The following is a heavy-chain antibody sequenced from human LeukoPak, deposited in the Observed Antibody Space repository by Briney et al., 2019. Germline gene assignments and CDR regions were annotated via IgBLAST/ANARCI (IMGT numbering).Heavy chain of an antibody. V-gene: IGHV3-48*04. CDR1: GFTFSSYG. CDR2: ISSSSSTI. J-gene: IGHJ4*02. D-gene: IGHD4-17*01. Sequence: GGSLRLSCAASGFTFSSYGMHWVRQAPGKGLEWVSYISSSSSTIYYADSVKGRFTISRDNAKNSLYLQMNSLRAEDTAVYYCARDEKFYGPKYYFDYWGQGTLVTVSS. CDR3: ARDEKFYGPKYYFDY.